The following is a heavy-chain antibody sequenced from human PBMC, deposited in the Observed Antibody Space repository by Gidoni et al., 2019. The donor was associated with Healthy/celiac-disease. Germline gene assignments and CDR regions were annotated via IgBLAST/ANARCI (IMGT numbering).Heavy chain of an antibody. CDR2: IKQDGSEK. CDR3: ARGSYYYDSSGLDY. Sequence: EVQLVESGGGLVQPGGSLRLSCAASGFTFSSYWMSWVRQAPGKGLEWVANIKQDGSEKYYVDSVKGRFTISRDNAKNSLYLQMNSLRAEDTAVYYCARGSYYYDSSGLDYWGQGTLVTVSS. V-gene: IGHV3-7*04. J-gene: IGHJ4*02. CDR1: GFTFSSYW. D-gene: IGHD3-22*01.